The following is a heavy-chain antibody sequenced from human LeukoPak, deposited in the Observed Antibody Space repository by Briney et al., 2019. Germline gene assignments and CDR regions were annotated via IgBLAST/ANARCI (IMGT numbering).Heavy chain of an antibody. CDR1: GFTFSSYA. J-gene: IGHJ4*02. Sequence: GGSLRLSCAASGFTFSSYAMHWVRQAPGKGLXXXXXXSYDGSNKYYADSVKGRFTISRDNSKNTLYLQMNSLRAEDTAVYYCARGDAAAHEGLCDYWGQGTLVTVSS. CDR3: ARGDAAAHEGLCDY. CDR2: XSYDGSNK. V-gene: IGHV3-30*04. D-gene: IGHD6-25*01.